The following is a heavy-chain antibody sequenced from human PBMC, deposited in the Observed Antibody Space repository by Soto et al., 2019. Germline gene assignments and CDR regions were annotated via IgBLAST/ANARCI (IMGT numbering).Heavy chain of an antibody. CDR1: GYAFTTYG. CDR2: ISAHNGNT. D-gene: IGHD1-1*01. Sequence: QVHLVQSGAEVKKPGASVQVSCKGSGYAFTTYGITWVRQAPGKGHERMGWISAHNGNTNYAQKLQGRVTVTRDTSTSTAYRELRSLRSDDTAVYYCARGRYGDYWGQGALVTVSS. J-gene: IGHJ4*02. V-gene: IGHV1-18*01. CDR3: ARGRYGDY.